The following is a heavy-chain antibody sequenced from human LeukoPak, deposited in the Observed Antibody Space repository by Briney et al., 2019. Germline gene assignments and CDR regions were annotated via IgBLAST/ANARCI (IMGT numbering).Heavy chain of an antibody. V-gene: IGHV3-43*02. J-gene: IGHJ4*02. Sequence: GGSLRLSCAASGFTSDDYAMHWVRQAPGKGLEWVSLISGDGGSTYYADSVKGRFTISRDNSKNSLYLQMNSLRTEDTALYYCAKDDTLDYYGSGSSGFDYWGQGTLVTVSS. CDR1: GFTSDDYA. D-gene: IGHD3-10*01. CDR2: ISGDGGST. CDR3: AKDDTLDYYGSGSSGFDY.